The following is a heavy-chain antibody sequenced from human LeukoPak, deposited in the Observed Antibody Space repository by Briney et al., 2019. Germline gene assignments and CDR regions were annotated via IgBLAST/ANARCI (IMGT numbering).Heavy chain of an antibody. CDR3: ARGFGSTWLEY. CDR2: IYPGDSDT. CDR1: GYTFTGYY. V-gene: IGHV5-51*01. J-gene: IGHJ1*01. Sequence: ASVKVSCKASGYTFTGYYMHWVRQAPGQGLEWMGIIYPGDSDTRYSPSFQGQVTISADKSLTTAYLQWSSLKASDTAMYYCARGFGSTWLEYWGQGTLVTVSS. D-gene: IGHD6-13*01.